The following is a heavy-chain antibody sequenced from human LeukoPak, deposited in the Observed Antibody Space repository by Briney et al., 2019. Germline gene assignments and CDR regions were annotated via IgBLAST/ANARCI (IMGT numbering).Heavy chain of an antibody. CDR3: ARGSGGDY. CDR1: GGSIRSYY. V-gene: IGHV4-59*08. D-gene: IGHD2-15*01. CDR2: NYYSGST. Sequence: PSETLSLTCTVSGGSIRSYYWSWIRQPPGKGLEWIGYNYYSGSTNYNPSLKSRVTMSVDTSKNQFSLKLSSVTAADTAVYYCARGSGGDYWGQGTLVTVSS. J-gene: IGHJ4*02.